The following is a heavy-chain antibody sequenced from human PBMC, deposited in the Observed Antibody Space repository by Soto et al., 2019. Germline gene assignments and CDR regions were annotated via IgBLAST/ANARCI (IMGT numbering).Heavy chain of an antibody. V-gene: IGHV1-18*01. CDR1: GYSFSAHG. D-gene: IGHD3-22*01. CDR3: ARDRSSVNYLKWLDY. J-gene: IGHJ4*02. CDR2: ISASNGNT. Sequence: QVQLVQSGAEVQRPGASVKVACQASGYSFSAHGITWVRQAPGQGLEWMGWISASNGNTKYAPGLQGRVTMNTDTSTNTAYMELRSLRPDDTAVYFCARDRSSVNYLKWLDYWGQGTLVTVSS.